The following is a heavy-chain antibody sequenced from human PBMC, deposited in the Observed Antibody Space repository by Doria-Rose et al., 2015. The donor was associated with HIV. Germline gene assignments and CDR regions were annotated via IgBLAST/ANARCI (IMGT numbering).Heavy chain of an antibody. V-gene: IGHV2-26*01. Sequence: ESGPVLVKPTETLTLTCTVSGVSLSSPGMGVSWIRQPPGKALEWLANILSDDARSYKTSLKSRLAISRATSKSQVFLTMTDMDPVDTATYYCARIKSSRWYHKYYFDFWGQGTLVIVSA. J-gene: IGHJ4*02. CDR2: ILSDDAR. CDR3: ARIKSSRWYHKYYFDF. D-gene: IGHD6-13*01. CDR1: GVSLSSPGMG.